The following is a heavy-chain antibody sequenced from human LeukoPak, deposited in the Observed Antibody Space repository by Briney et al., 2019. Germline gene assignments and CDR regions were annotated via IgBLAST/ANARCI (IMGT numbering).Heavy chain of an antibody. J-gene: IGHJ3*02. V-gene: IGHV3-72*01. CDR2: TADKASSYIT. Sequence: GGSLRLSCAASGFTFSDYYMSWIRQTPGKGLEWVARTADKASSYITVYAASVQGRFIISRDDSKDSLYLQMNSPKAEDTAMYYCVRGFHSFDIWGQGTMVIVSS. D-gene: IGHD2-21*01. CDR3: VRGFHSFDI. CDR1: GFTFSDYY.